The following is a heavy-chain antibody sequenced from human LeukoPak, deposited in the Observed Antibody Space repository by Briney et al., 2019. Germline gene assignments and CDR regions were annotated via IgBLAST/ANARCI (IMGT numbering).Heavy chain of an antibody. D-gene: IGHD1-7*01. CDR2: IRGSGGST. V-gene: IGHV3-23*01. CDR1: GFTFSSYA. J-gene: IGHJ6*02. CDR3: AKGTSPYYYGMDV. Sequence: GGSLRLSCATSGFTFSSYAMSWVRQAPGKGLERVSAIRGSGGSTYYADSVKGRFTISRDNSKNTLYLQMNSLRAEDTAVYYCAKGTSPYYYGMDVWGQGTTVTVSS.